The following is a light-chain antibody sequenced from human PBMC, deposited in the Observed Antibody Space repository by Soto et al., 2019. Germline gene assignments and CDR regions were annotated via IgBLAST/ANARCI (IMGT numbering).Light chain of an antibody. CDR3: QQYGSSGT. V-gene: IGKV3-20*01. CDR2: GAS. J-gene: IGKJ1*01. CDR1: QSVSSSY. Sequence: EIMLSLSLASLSVYPGERATLSCRASQSVSSSYLAWYQQKPGQAPRLLIYGASSRATGIPDRFSGSGSGTDFTLTISRLEPEDFAVYYCQQYGSSGTFGQRSMA.